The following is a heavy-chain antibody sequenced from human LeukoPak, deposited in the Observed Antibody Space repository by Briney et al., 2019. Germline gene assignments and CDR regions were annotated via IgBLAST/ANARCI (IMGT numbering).Heavy chain of an antibody. D-gene: IGHD6-19*01. CDR3: LGGYEAEDFDY. Sequence: PGGSLRLSCTVSGSTFSHDAMNWVRQAPGKGLEWVASISGSSSFIHYADSLKGRLTISRDNAKNSLYLQMNSLRVEDTALYYCLGGYEAEDFDYWGQGTLVTVSS. CDR2: ISGSSSFI. V-gene: IGHV3-21*01. CDR1: GSTFSHDA. J-gene: IGHJ4*02.